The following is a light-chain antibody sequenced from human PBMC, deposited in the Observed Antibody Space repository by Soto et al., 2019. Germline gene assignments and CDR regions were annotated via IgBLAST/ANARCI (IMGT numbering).Light chain of an antibody. V-gene: IGLV1-44*01. J-gene: IGLJ3*02. CDR3: AAWDGNLNGVV. Sequence: QSVLTQPPSASGTPGQKVTISCSGSSSNIGSNTVNWYQQLPGTAPKLLIYSNNQRPSGVPDRFSGSKSGTSASLAISGLQSEDEADYYCAAWDGNLNGVVFGGGTKLTVL. CDR1: SSNIGSNT. CDR2: SNN.